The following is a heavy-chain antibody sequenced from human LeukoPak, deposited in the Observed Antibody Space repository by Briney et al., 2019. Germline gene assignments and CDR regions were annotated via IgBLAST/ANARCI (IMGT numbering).Heavy chain of an antibody. CDR2: IYYSGST. D-gene: IGHD3-3*01. Sequence: PSETLSLTCTVSGDSISSYYWNWIRQPPGKGLEWIGYIYYSGSTNYNPSLKSRVTISVDTSKNQFSLKLSSVTAADTAVYYCARDRLYYDFWSGFDYWGQGTLVTVSS. J-gene: IGHJ4*02. CDR1: GDSISSYY. CDR3: ARDRLYYDFWSGFDY. V-gene: IGHV4-59*01.